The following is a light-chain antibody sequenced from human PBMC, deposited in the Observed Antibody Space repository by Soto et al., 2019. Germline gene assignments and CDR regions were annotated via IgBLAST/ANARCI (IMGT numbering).Light chain of an antibody. Sequence: QSVLTQPRSVSGSPGQSVTLSCTGTSSDVGTYDYVSWYQQHPGKAPKLMIYDVHKRPSGVPNRFSGSKSGNTASLTVSGLQAEDEATYYCCSYAGSYTWVFGGGTKLTVL. V-gene: IGLV2-11*01. CDR1: SSDVGTYDY. CDR3: CSYAGSYTWV. CDR2: DVH. J-gene: IGLJ3*02.